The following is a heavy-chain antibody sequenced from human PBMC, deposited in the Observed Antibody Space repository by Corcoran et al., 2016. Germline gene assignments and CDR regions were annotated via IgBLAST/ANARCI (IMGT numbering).Heavy chain of an antibody. D-gene: IGHD2-2*01. CDR3: ARGMACSSTSCYSRGYYYGMDV. CDR2: ISSSSSYI. J-gene: IGHJ6*02. CDR1: GFTFSSYS. V-gene: IGHV3-21*01. Sequence: EVQLVESGGGLVKPGGSLRLSCAASGFTFSSYSMNWVRQAPGKGLEWVSSISSSSSYIYYADSVKGRFTISRDNAKNSLYLQMNSLRAEDTAVYYCARGMACSSTSCYSRGYYYGMDVWGQGTTVTVSS.